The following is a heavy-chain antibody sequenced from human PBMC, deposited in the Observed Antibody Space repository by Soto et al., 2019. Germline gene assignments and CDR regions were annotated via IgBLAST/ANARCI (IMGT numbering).Heavy chain of an antibody. CDR2: IFWDGNRM. V-gene: IGHV3-9*01. J-gene: IGHJ6*02. CDR1: GFNLHDHS. Sequence: GGSLRLSCVASGFNLHDHSIHWVRQAPWKGLEWVSGIFWDGNRMDYADSVKRRFFISRDNAKNSLYLQINSLREDDTALYYCTKDINMGGVEVWGQGTTVAVCS. D-gene: IGHD3-10*01. CDR3: TKDINMGGVEV.